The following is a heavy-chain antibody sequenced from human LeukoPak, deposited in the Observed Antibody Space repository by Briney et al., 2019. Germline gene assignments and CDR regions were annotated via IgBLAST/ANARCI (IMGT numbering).Heavy chain of an antibody. J-gene: IGHJ4*02. V-gene: IGHV3-23*01. Sequence: GGSLRLSCAASGFTFSSYAMSWVRQAPGKGLEWVSAISGSGGSTYYADSVKGRFTISRDNSKNTLYLQMNSLRAEDTAVYYCAKDYDSSGYYHAMFDYWGQGTLVTVSS. CDR3: AKDYDSSGYYHAMFDY. CDR1: GFTFSSYA. D-gene: IGHD3-22*01. CDR2: ISGSGGST.